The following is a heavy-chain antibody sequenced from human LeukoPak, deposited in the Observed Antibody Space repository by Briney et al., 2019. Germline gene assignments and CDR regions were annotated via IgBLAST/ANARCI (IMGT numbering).Heavy chain of an antibody. D-gene: IGHD3-3*01. CDR1: GGTFSSYA. CDR2: IIPIFGTA. CDR3: ASFWAPYDFWSGYYPPGDGMDV. Sequence: ASVKVSCKASGGTFSSYAISWVRQAPGQGPEWMGGIIPIFGTANYAQKFQGRVTITADESTSTAYMELSSLRSEDTAVYYCASFWAPYDFWSGYYPPGDGMDVWGQGTTVTVSS. V-gene: IGHV1-69*13. J-gene: IGHJ6*02.